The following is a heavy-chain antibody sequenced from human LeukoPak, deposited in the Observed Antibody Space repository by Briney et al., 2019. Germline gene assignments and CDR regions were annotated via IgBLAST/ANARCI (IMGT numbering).Heavy chain of an antibody. Sequence: QAGGSLRLSCAASGFTVSSNYMSWVRQAPGKGLEWVSVIYSGGSTYYADSVKGRFTISRDNSKNTLYLQMNSLRAEDTAVYYCXXITFGGVIVLDAFDIWGQGTMVTVSS. V-gene: IGHV3-53*01. CDR1: GFTVSSNY. D-gene: IGHD3-16*02. CDR2: IYSGGST. CDR3: XXITFGGVIVLDAFDI. J-gene: IGHJ3*02.